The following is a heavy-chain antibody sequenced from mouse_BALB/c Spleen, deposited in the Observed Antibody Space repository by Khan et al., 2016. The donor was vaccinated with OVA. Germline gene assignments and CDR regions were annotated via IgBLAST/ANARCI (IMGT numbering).Heavy chain of an antibody. V-gene: IGHV1-54*01. D-gene: IGHD2-3*01. CDR2: INPGSGGA. CDR3: AREYYDGYLDWFCY. CDR1: GYAFTHYL. Sequence: QVQLKQSGTELVRPGTSVKVSCKASGYAFTHYLIEWVKQRPGQGLEWIGVINPGSGGANYNEKFEGKATLNADNSSSTAYMHLSRLTSDDSAVYFCAREYYDGYLDWFCYWGQGNLGTGSA. J-gene: IGHJ3*01.